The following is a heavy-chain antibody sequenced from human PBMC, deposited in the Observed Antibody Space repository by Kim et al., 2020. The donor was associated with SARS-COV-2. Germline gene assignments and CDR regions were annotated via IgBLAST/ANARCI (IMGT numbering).Heavy chain of an antibody. J-gene: IGHJ4*02. Sequence: ASVKVSCKASGYTFINHGISWVRQAPGQGLEWMGWISAYNGHTTYTQEFQGRVTMTTDTSTSTAYLELRSLRSDDTAVYYCARQMADDDYDFDYWGQGTLVTVSS. CDR1: GYTFINHG. V-gene: IGHV1-18*01. CDR2: ISAYNGHT. CDR3: ARQMADDDYDFDY. D-gene: IGHD4-17*01.